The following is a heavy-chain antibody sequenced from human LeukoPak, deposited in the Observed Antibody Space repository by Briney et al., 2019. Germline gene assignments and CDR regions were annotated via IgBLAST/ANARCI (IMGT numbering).Heavy chain of an antibody. D-gene: IGHD5-12*01. CDR3: ARLGSGGISAYDWAPFFDH. Sequence: PSETLSLTCTVSGGSVFSGGYYWSWIRQTPGKGLEWIGYMFHGGSTSYNPSLKSRVTISGDRSKNQFSLNLSSVTAADTAVYYCARLGSGGISAYDWAPFFDHWGQGTLVTVSS. CDR1: GGSVFSGGYY. V-gene: IGHV4-30-2*01. CDR2: MFHGGST. J-gene: IGHJ4*02.